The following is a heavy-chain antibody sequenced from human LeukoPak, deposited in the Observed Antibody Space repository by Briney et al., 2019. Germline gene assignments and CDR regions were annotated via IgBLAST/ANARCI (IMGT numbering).Heavy chain of an antibody. CDR1: GGSITSSSYY. CDR3: ARVWSSFPYYFDY. V-gene: IGHV4-39*07. J-gene: IGHJ4*02. CDR2: IHYSRST. Sequence: SETLSLTCTVSGGSITSSSYYWGWIRQPPGKGLEWIGTIHYSRSTYYNPSLKSRVTISVDRSKNQFSLKLSSVTAADTAVYYCARVWSSFPYYFDYWGQGTLVTVSS. D-gene: IGHD1-26*01.